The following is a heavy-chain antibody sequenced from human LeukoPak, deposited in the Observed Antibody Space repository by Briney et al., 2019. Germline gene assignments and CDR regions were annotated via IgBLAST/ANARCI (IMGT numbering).Heavy chain of an antibody. CDR1: GGSISSHY. Sequence: SETLSLTCTVSGGSISSHYWSWIRQPPGKGLEWIGYVYYTGSTYYNPSLKSRVSISVDTSKNQFSLKLSSVTAADTAVYYCARTAEGFDYWGQGTLVTVSS. J-gene: IGHJ4*02. D-gene: IGHD1-14*01. CDR3: ARTAEGFDY. V-gene: IGHV4-59*11. CDR2: VYYTGST.